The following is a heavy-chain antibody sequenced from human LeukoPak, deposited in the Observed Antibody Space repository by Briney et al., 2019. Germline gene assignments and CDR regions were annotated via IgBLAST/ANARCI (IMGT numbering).Heavy chain of an antibody. CDR2: ISSSSSYI. J-gene: IGHJ5*02. CDR3: ARDENTIFGVVYEYNWFDP. V-gene: IGHV3-21*01. D-gene: IGHD3-3*01. Sequence: PGRSLRLSCTASGFTFSSYAMHWVRQAPGKGLEWVSYISSSSSYIYYADSVKGRFTISRDNAKNSLYLQMNSLRAEDTAVYYCARDENTIFGVVYEYNWFDPWGQGTLVTVSS. CDR1: GFTFSSYA.